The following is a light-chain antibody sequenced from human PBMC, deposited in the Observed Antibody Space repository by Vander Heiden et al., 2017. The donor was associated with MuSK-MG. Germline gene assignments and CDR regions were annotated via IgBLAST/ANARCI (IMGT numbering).Light chain of an antibody. J-gene: IGLJ2*01. CDR3: AAWDDSLHAVV. Sequence: QSVLTQPPSVSEAPRPRVTISCSGGSFNIGNNAVNWYQQLPGKSPKLLVYSDDLLPSGVSDRFSGSKSGTSASLAISGLQSEEEADYYCAAWDDSLHAVVFGGGTKLTVL. V-gene: IGLV1-36*01. CDR2: SDD. CDR1: SFNIGNNA.